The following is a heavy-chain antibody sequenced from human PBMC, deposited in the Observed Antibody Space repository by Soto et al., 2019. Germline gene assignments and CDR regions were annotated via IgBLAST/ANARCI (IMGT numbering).Heavy chain of an antibody. CDR3: ARGVLY. CDR1: GGSISSGGYS. CDR2: IYHSGTT. V-gene: IGHV4-30-2*05. J-gene: IGHJ4*02. Sequence: SETLSLTCAVSGGSISSGGYSWSWIRQPPGKGLEWIGYIYHSGTTYYNPSLKSRVTISVDTSKNQFSLKLSSVTAADTAVYFCARGVLYWGQGTLVTVSS. D-gene: IGHD1-1*01.